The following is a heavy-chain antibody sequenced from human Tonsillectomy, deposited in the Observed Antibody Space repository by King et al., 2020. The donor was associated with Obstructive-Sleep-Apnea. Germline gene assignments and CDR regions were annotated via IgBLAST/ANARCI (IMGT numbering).Heavy chain of an antibody. CDR2: IYYSGST. D-gene: IGHD2-2*01. CDR1: GGSISTYY. V-gene: IGHV4-59*01. Sequence: VQLQESGPGLVKPSETLSLTCTVSGGSISTYYWSWIRQPPGKGLEWIGYIYYSGSTNYNPSLKSRVTISVATSKNQFSLKLSSVTAADTAVYYCARGGRYCSSTSCYARGYWYFDLWGRGTLVTVSS. CDR3: ARGGRYCSSTSCYARGYWYFDL. J-gene: IGHJ2*01.